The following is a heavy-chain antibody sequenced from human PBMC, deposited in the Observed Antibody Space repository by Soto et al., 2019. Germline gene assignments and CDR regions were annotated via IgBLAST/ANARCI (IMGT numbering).Heavy chain of an antibody. J-gene: IGHJ6*02. Sequence: ESGGGVVQPGRSLRLSCAASGFTFSSYAMQWVRQAPGKGLEWVAVISYEGSNKYYADSVKGRFTISRDNSKNTLYLQMNSLRAEDTPVYYCARNGGDCSSTSCYGYYYYVMDVWGQGTTVTVSS. CDR2: ISYEGSNK. D-gene: IGHD2-2*01. CDR3: ARNGGDCSSTSCYGYYYYVMDV. V-gene: IGHV3-30-3*01. CDR1: GFTFSSYA.